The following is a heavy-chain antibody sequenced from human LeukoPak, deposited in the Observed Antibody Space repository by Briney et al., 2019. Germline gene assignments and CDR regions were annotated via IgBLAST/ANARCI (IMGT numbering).Heavy chain of an antibody. Sequence: SETLSLTCTVSGGSISSYYWSWIRQPPGKGLEWIGYIYYSGSTNYNPSLKSRVTISVDTSKNQFSLKLSSVTAADTAVYYCARGPRGYSGGPFDYWGQGTLVTVSS. J-gene: IGHJ4*02. CDR1: GGSISSYY. CDR2: IYYSGST. V-gene: IGHV4-59*01. D-gene: IGHD2-21*01. CDR3: ARGPRGYSGGPFDY.